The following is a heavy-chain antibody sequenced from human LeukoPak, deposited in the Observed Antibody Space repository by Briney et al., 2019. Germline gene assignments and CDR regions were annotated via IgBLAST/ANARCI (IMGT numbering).Heavy chain of an antibody. Sequence: SETLSLTCTISGDSISSSSYYWGWIRQPPGKGLEWLGDIYYRGSTYYSPSLKSRVSISIDTSNNQFSLTLNSVTAADTALYFCARRRYYDSTGYLDWGQGTLVTVSS. J-gene: IGHJ1*01. CDR3: ARRRYYDSTGYLD. D-gene: IGHD3-22*01. CDR2: IYYRGST. CDR1: GDSISSSSYY. V-gene: IGHV4-39*01.